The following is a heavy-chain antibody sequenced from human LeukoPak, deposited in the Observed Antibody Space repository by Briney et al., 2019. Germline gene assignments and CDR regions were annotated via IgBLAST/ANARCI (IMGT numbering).Heavy chain of an antibody. CDR1: GFTFSSYA. J-gene: IGHJ4*02. Sequence: GGSLRLSCAASGFTFSSYAMSWVRQAPGKGLEWISYITSSSTSYTNYAGSVKGRFTISRDNAKNSLYLQMNSLRSDDTAVYYCARHGSGSSFDYWGQGTLVTVSS. V-gene: IGHV3-11*03. CDR3: ARHGSGSSFDY. D-gene: IGHD5-12*01. CDR2: ITSSSTSYT.